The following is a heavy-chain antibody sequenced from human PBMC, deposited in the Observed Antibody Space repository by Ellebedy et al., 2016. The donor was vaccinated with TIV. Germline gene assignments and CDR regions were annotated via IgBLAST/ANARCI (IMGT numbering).Heavy chain of an antibody. D-gene: IGHD3-22*01. CDR2: IGNRDTK. CDR1: GFTFSSYS. CDR3: ARPLRYYDSRATSDAFDI. J-gene: IGHJ3*02. V-gene: IGHV3-48*01. Sequence: GESLKISCAASGFTFSSYSMNWVRQAPGKGLERVPYIGNRDTKYYADSVRGRFTIARDKAKKSVYLQMKSLRVEDTAVYYCARPLRYYDSRATSDAFDIWGQGTMVTVSS.